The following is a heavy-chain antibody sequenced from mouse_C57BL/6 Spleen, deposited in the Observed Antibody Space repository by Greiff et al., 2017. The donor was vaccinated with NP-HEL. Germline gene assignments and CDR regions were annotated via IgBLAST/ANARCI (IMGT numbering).Heavy chain of an antibody. Sequence: QVQLKESGAELARPGASVKLSCKASGYTFTSYGISWVKQRTGQGLEWIGEIYPRSGNTYYNEKFKGKATLTADKSSSTAYIELRSLTSEDAAVSFCADSAGFSLGYWGEGTLVTVSA. V-gene: IGHV1-81*01. D-gene: IGHD3-2*02. CDR2: IYPRSGNT. J-gene: IGHJ3*01. CDR3: ADSAGFSLGY. CDR1: GYTFTSYG.